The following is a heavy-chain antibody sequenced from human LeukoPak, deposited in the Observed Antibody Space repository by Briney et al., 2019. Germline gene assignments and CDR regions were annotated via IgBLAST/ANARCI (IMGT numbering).Heavy chain of an antibody. D-gene: IGHD6-13*01. V-gene: IGHV1-69*04. Sequence: SVKVSCKASGGTLNNFAITWVRQAPGQGLEWMGRIIPFLGIANYAQKFRGRVTITADKSTSTAYMELSSLASEDTAMFYCARELAAAGSSLHYYYYGMDVWGQGTTVTVSS. J-gene: IGHJ6*02. CDR3: ARELAAAGSSLHYYYYGMDV. CDR2: IIPFLGIA. CDR1: GGTLNNFA.